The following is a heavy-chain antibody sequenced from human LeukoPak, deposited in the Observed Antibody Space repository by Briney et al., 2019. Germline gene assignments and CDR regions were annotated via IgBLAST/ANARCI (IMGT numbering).Heavy chain of an antibody. CDR3: ARGVAARGPDY. J-gene: IGHJ4*02. CDR2: IIPIFGTA. V-gene: IGHV1-69*05. Sequence: SVKVSCKASGYTFTSYDINWVRQAPGQGLEWMGRIIPIFGTANYAQKFQGRVTITTDESTSTAYMELSSLRSEDTAVYYCARGVAARGPDYWGQGTLVTVSS. D-gene: IGHD6-6*01. CDR1: GYTFTSYD.